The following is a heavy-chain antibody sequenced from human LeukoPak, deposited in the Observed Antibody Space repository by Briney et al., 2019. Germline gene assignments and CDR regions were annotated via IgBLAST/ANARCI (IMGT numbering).Heavy chain of an antibody. CDR1: GFTLSGYG. CDR2: ISYDGSNK. V-gene: IGHV3-30*03. Sequence: GGSLRLSCAASGFTLSGYGMHWVRQAPGKGLEWVAVISYDGSNKYYADSVKGRFTISRDNSKNTLYLQMNSLRAEDTAVYYCASATDYEGDSDYWGQGTLVTVSS. CDR3: ASATDYEGDSDY. D-gene: IGHD4-17*01. J-gene: IGHJ4*02.